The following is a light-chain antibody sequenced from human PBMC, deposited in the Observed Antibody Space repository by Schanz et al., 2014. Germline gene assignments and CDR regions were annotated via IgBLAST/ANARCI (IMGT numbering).Light chain of an antibody. CDR2: AAS. V-gene: IGKV1-39*01. CDR3: QQSYSTLSWT. J-gene: IGKJ1*01. CDR1: QGIGDA. Sequence: IQMTQSPSSLSASVGDRVNITCRASQGIGDALGWYQQKPGKAPKLLIYAASSLQSGVPSRFSGSGSGTDFTLTISSLQPEDFAIYYCQQSYSTLSWTFGQGTRVEIK.